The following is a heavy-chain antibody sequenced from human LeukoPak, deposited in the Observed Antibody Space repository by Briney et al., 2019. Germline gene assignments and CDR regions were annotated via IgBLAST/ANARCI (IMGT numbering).Heavy chain of an antibody. CDR2: IYTSGST. CDR1: GGSISSYY. J-gene: IGHJ6*03. Sequence: SETLSLTCTVSGGSISSYYWSWIRQPAGKGLEWIGRIYTSGSTNYNPSLKSRVTISVDTSKNQFSLKLSSVTAADTAVYYCARSSARFLEWLLYYYMDVWGKGTTVTVSS. V-gene: IGHV4-4*07. CDR3: ARSSARFLEWLLYYYMDV. D-gene: IGHD3-3*01.